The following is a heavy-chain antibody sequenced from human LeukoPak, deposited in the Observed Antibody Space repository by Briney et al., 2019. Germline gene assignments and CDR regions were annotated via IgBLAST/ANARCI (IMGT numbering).Heavy chain of an antibody. D-gene: IGHD3-9*01. V-gene: IGHV3-21*01. CDR2: ISSSSSYI. CDR1: GFTLSSYS. J-gene: IGHJ4*02. CDR3: ASVLRYFDWLFFDY. Sequence: GGSLRLSCAASGFTLSSYSMNWVRQAPGKGLEWVSSISSSSSYIYYADSVKGRFTISRDNAKNSLYLQMNSLRAEDTAVYYCASVLRYFDWLFFDYWGQGTLVTVSS.